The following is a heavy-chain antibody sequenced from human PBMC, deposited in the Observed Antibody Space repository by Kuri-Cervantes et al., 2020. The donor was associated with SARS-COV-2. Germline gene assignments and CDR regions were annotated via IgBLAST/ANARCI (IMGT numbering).Heavy chain of an antibody. CDR3: ARDMRRATIFGVVIKDYYYGMDV. J-gene: IGHJ6*02. CDR2: ISYDGNNK. D-gene: IGHD3-3*01. CDR1: HFTFSSYA. Sequence: GESLKISCAASHFTFSSYAFHWVRQAPGQGLEWVAAISYDGNNKYFADSVRGRFTVSRDNSKNTLYLQMNSLRAEDTAVYYCARDMRRATIFGVVIKDYYYGMDVWGQGTTVTVSS. V-gene: IGHV3-30*04.